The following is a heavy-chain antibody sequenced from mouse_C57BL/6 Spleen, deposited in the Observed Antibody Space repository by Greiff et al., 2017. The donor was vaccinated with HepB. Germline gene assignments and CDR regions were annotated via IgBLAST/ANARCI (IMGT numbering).Heavy chain of an antibody. CDR3: TRALGTTVVASYYFDY. J-gene: IGHJ2*01. V-gene: IGHV1-15*01. D-gene: IGHD1-1*01. CDR2: IDPETGGT. CDR1: GYTFTDYE. Sequence: QVQLQQSGAELVRPGASVTLSCKASGYTFTDYEMHWVKQTPVHGLEWIGAIDPETGGTAYNQKFKGKAILTADKSSSTDYMELRSLTSEDSAVYYCTRALGTTVVASYYFDYWGQGTTLTVSS.